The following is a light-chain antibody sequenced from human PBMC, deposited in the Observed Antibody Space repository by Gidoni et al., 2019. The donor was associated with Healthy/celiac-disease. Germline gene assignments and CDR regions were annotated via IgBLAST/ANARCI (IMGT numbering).Light chain of an antibody. CDR3: QSADSSGTYPDKV. Sequence: SDALTQPHSVSVSPGPTARITCSGDALPKQYAYWYRQKPGQAPVLVIYKDSERPSGIPERCSGSSSGTTVTLTISGVQAEDEADYYCQSADSSGTYPDKVFGGGTKLTVL. V-gene: IGLV3-25*03. J-gene: IGLJ3*02. CDR1: ALPKQY. CDR2: KDS.